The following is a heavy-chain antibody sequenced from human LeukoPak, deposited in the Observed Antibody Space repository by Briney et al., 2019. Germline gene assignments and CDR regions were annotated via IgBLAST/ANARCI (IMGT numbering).Heavy chain of an antibody. CDR1: GDSVSSNSAA. J-gene: IGHJ6*02. CDR2: TYYRSKWYN. Sequence: SQTLSLTCAISGDSVSSNSAAWNWIRQSPSRGLEWLGRTYYRSKWYNDYAVSVKSQITINPDTSKNQFSLQLNSVTPEDTAVYYCARSWDSSSWGDYYYYGMDVWGQGTTVTVSS. CDR3: ARSWDSSSWGDYYYYGMDV. V-gene: IGHV6-1*01. D-gene: IGHD6-13*01.